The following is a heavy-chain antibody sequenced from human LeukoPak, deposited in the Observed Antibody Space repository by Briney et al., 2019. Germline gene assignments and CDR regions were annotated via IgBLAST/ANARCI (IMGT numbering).Heavy chain of an antibody. CDR2: INHSGST. D-gene: IGHD3-22*01. V-gene: IGHV4-34*01. CDR3: ARHPPVVVSYYYYYGMDV. CDR1: GGSFSGYY. Sequence: SETLSLTCAVYGGSFSGYYWSWIRQPPGKGLEWIGEINHSGSTYYNPSLKSRVTISVDTSKNQFSLKLSSVTAADTAVYYCARHPPVVVSYYYYYGMDVWGQGTTVTVSS. J-gene: IGHJ6*02.